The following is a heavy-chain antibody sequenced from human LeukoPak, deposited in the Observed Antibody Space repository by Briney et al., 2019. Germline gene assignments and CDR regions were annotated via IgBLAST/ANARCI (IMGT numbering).Heavy chain of an antibody. V-gene: IGHV1-18*01. CDR2: ISAYNGNT. Sequence: GASVKVSCKASGYTFTSYGISWVRQAPGQGLEWMGWISAYNGNTNYAQKLQGRVTMTTDTSTSTAYMELRSLRSDDTAVCYCARDQAVAGIYWFDPWGQGTLVTVSS. CDR3: ARDQAVAGIYWFDP. CDR1: GYTFTSYG. J-gene: IGHJ5*02. D-gene: IGHD6-19*01.